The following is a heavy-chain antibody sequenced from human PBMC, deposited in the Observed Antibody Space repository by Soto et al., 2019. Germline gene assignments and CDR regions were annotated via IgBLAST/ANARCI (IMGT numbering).Heavy chain of an antibody. CDR3: ARGYSSSSYYFDY. Sequence: ASVKVSCKASGYTFTGYYMHWVRQAPGQGLEWMGWINPNSGGTNYAQKFQGWVTMTRDTSISTAYMELSRLRSDDTAVYYCARGYSSSSYYFDYWGQGTLVTVSS. D-gene: IGHD6-6*01. CDR1: GYTFTGYY. V-gene: IGHV1-2*04. CDR2: INPNSGGT. J-gene: IGHJ4*02.